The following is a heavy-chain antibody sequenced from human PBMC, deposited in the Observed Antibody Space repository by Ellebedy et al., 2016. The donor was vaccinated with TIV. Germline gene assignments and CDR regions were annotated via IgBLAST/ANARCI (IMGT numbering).Heavy chain of an antibody. CDR1: GFTFSSYS. J-gene: IGHJ4*02. CDR3: ARGYCSGGSCYFPTDY. Sequence: GESLKISCSVSGFTFSSYSMNWVRQAPGKGLEWVSSISFSGSFIYYGDSVKGQFTISRDNAKNSLYLQMNSLRAEDTAVYYCARGYCSGGSCYFPTDYWGQGTLVTVSS. CDR2: ISFSGSFI. D-gene: IGHD2-15*01. V-gene: IGHV3-21*01.